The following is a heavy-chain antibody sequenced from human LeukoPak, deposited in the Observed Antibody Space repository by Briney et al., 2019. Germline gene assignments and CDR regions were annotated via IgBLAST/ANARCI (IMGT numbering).Heavy chain of an antibody. Sequence: PSETLSLTCTVSGGSISSYDWSWIRQPPGKGLEWIGRIYTSGSTNYNPSLMSRVTMSVDTSKNQFSLKLSSVTAADTAVYYCVGTMIVVVPYYFDYWGQGTLVTVSS. CDR1: GGSISSYD. J-gene: IGHJ4*02. V-gene: IGHV4-4*07. CDR2: IYTSGST. CDR3: VGTMIVVVPYYFDY. D-gene: IGHD3-22*01.